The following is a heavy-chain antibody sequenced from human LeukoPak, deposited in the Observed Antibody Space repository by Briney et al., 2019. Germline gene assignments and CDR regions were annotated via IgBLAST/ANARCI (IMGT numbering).Heavy chain of an antibody. D-gene: IGHD2-15*01. CDR3: ARDVGYCSGGRCDEY. CDR1: GGSISSSNW. Sequence: PSETLSLTCAVSGGSISSSNWWSWVRQPPGKGLEWIGEIYHSGTTNYNPSLKSRVTISLDKSKNHFSLKLDSVTAADTAVYYCARDVGYCSGGRCDEYWGQGTLVTVSS. CDR2: IYHSGTT. V-gene: IGHV4-4*02. J-gene: IGHJ4*02.